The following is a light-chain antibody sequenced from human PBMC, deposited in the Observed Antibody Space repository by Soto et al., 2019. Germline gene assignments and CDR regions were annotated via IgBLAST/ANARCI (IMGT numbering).Light chain of an antibody. V-gene: IGLV1-40*01. CDR2: GNS. CDR3: QSYDSGLSVV. Sequence: QSVLTQPPSVSGAPGQRVTISCTGSSSNIGAGYDVHWYQHLPGTAPKLLIYGNSNRPSGVPDRFSGSKSGTSASLAITGLQAEDEADYYCQSYDSGLSVVFGGGTQLTVL. J-gene: IGLJ2*01. CDR1: SSNIGAGYD.